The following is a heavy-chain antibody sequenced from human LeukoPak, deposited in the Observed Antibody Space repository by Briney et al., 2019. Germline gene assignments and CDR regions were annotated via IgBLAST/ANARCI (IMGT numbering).Heavy chain of an antibody. CDR2: INHSGST. CDR1: GGSFSGYY. CDR3: ARSEGGYSGYDFDY. J-gene: IGHJ4*02. D-gene: IGHD5-12*01. Sequence: SETLSLTCAVYGGSFSGYYWSWIRRPPGKGLEWIGEINHSGSTNYNPSLKSRVTISVDTSKNQFSLKLSSVTAADTAVYYCARSEGGYSGYDFDYWGQGTLVTVSS. V-gene: IGHV4-34*01.